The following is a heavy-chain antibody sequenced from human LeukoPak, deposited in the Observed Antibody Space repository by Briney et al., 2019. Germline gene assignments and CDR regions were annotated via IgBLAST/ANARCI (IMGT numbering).Heavy chain of an antibody. V-gene: IGHV3-23*01. CDR3: AKAPYYYDSSGYYYFDY. CDR2: ISGSGGST. Sequence: GGSLRLSCAASGFTFSSYGMSWVRQAPGKGLEWVSAISGSGGSTYYADSVKGRFTISRDNSKNTLYLQMNSLRAEDTAVYYCAKAPYYYDSSGYYYFDYWGQGTLVTVSS. CDR1: GFTFSSYG. D-gene: IGHD3-22*01. J-gene: IGHJ4*02.